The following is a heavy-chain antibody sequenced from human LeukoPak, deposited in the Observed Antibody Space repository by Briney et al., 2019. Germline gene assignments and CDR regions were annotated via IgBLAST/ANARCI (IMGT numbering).Heavy chain of an antibody. CDR2: IWYDGSNK. CDR3: ARDRASVYYYGMDV. D-gene: IGHD2-2*01. J-gene: IGHJ6*02. CDR1: GFTFSSYG. V-gene: IGHV3-33*01. Sequence: PGRSLRLSCAASGFTFSSYGMHWVRQAPGKGLEWVAVIWYDGSNKYYADSVKGRFTISRDNSKNTLYLQMNSLRAEDTAVYYCARDRASVYYYGMDVWGQGTTVTVSS.